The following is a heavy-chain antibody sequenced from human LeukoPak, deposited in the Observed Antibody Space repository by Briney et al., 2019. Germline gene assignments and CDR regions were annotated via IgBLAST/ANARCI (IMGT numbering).Heavy chain of an antibody. J-gene: IGHJ4*02. CDR2: ISSSGSTI. V-gene: IGHV3-48*03. CDR1: GFTFSSYE. CDR3: ARDQSTAMEGSYFDY. Sequence: PGGSLRLSCEVSGFTFSSYEMNWGRQAPGEGLEWVSYISSSGSTIYYADSVKGRFTISRDNAKNSLYLQMNSLRAEDTAVYYCARDQSTAMEGSYFDYCGEGTLVTVSS. D-gene: IGHD3-3*01.